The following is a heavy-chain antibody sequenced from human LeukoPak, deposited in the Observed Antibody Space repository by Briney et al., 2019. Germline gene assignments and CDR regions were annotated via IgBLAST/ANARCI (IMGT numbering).Heavy chain of an antibody. J-gene: IGHJ5*02. CDR3: ARVPDVTARPCDT. D-gene: IGHD2-21*02. V-gene: IGHV4-34*01. Sequence: SETLSLTCAVYGGSFSGSYWTWIRQTPGRGHEWIGESSPMGDLIGYNPSLKGRATISVDSSKKQFSLRLTAVTAADTGIYYCARVPDVTARPCDTWCAGTVVTVSS. CDR1: GGSFSGSY. CDR2: SSPMGDLI.